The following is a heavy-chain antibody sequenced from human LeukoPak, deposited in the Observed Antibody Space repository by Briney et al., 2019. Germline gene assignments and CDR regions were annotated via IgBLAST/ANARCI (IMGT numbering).Heavy chain of an antibody. J-gene: IGHJ3*02. V-gene: IGHV4-34*01. CDR1: GGSFSGYY. CDR2: INHSGST. Sequence: SETLSLTCAVYGGSFSGYYWSWIRQPPGEGLEWIGEINHSGSTNYNPSLKSRVTISVDTSKNQFSLKLSSVTAADTAVYYCARHVVGATVGAFDIWGQGTMVTISS. D-gene: IGHD1-26*01. CDR3: ARHVVGATVGAFDI.